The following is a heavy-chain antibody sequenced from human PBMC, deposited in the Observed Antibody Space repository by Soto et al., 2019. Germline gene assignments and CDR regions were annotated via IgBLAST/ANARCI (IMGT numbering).Heavy chain of an antibody. CDR3: AREGYCSSTSCPRDY. Sequence: ASVKVSCKASGYTFTGYYMHWVRQAPGQGLEWMGWINPNSGGTNYAQKFQGRVTMTRDTSISTAYMELSRLRSDDTAVYYCAREGYCSSTSCPRDYRGQGTLVTVSS. CDR2: INPNSGGT. D-gene: IGHD2-2*01. CDR1: GYTFTGYY. J-gene: IGHJ4*02. V-gene: IGHV1-2*02.